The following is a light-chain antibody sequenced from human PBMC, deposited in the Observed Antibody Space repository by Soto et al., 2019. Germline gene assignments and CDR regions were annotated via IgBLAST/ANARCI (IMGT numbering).Light chain of an antibody. J-gene: IGKJ2*02. CDR1: QSVSSSY. V-gene: IGKV3-20*01. Sequence: EIVLTQSRGTLYLSPGERAILSCRASQSVSSSYLAWYRQKPGQAPRLLIYGASSRATGIPDRVSGSGSGTDLTLTISRLEPEDFAVYYCQQYGSSPCTFGQGTKLQIK. CDR2: GAS. CDR3: QQYGSSPCT.